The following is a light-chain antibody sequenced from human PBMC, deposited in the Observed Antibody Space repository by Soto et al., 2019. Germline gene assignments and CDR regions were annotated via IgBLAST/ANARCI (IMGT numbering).Light chain of an antibody. CDR1: QSVSTNY. V-gene: IGKV3-20*01. CDR2: GAS. Sequence: EIVLTQSPGTLSLSPGDRATLSCRASQSVSTNYLAWYQQKLGQAPRLLIYGASSRATGIPDRFSGNGSGTDFTLTISRLEPEDFAVYYCHQHGSTPFTFGPGTKVDIK. CDR3: HQHGSTPFT. J-gene: IGKJ3*01.